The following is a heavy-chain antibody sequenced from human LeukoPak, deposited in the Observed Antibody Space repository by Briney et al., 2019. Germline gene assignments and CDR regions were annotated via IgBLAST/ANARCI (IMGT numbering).Heavy chain of an antibody. Sequence: GGSLRLSCAASGFTVSSNYMSWVRQAPGKGLEWVSVIYSGGSTYYADSVKGRFTISRDNSKNTLYLQMNSLRAEDTAVYYCARETGGATTRFDYWGQGTLVTVSS. V-gene: IGHV3-53*01. CDR2: IYSGGST. J-gene: IGHJ4*02. CDR3: ARETGGATTRFDY. CDR1: GFTVSSNY. D-gene: IGHD1-26*01.